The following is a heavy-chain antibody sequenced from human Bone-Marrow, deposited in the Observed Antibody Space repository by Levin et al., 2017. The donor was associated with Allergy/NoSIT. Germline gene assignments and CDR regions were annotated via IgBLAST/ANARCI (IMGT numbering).Heavy chain of an antibody. CDR2: IYYSGST. Sequence: SETLSLTCTVSGGSISSSSYYWGWIRQPPGKGLEWIGSIYYSGSTYYNPSLKSRVTISVDTSKNQFSLKLSSVTAADTAVYYCARHRGDSPYDILTGYPNWFDPWGQGTLVTVSS. D-gene: IGHD3-9*01. CDR1: GGSISSSSYY. V-gene: IGHV4-39*01. J-gene: IGHJ5*02. CDR3: ARHRGDSPYDILTGYPNWFDP.